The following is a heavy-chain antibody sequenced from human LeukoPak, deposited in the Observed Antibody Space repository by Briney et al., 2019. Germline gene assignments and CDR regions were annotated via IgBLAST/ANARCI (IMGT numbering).Heavy chain of an antibody. D-gene: IGHD6-6*01. V-gene: IGHV3-23*01. J-gene: IGHJ4*02. CDR3: AKGGYSSSCGDY. Sequence: GGSLRLSCAASGVTFSSYAMSWVRQAPGKGLEWVTAISGSGGSTYYADSVKGRFTISRDNSKNTLYLQMNSLRAEDTAVYYCAKGGYSSSCGDYWGQGTLVTVSS. CDR2: ISGSGGST. CDR1: GVTFSSYA.